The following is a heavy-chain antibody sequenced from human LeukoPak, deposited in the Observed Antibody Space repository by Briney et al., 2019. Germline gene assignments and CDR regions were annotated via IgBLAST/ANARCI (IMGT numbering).Heavy chain of an antibody. CDR3: ARVGSHSNYADYYYYYMDV. CDR2: IYYSGST. CDR1: GGSISSGDYY. J-gene: IGHJ6*03. D-gene: IGHD4-11*01. Sequence: SQTLSLTCTVSGGSISSGDYYWSWIRQPPGKGLEWIGYIYYSGSTYYNPSLKSRVTISVDTSKNQFSLKLSSVTAADTAVYYCARVGSHSNYADYYYYYMDVWGKGTTVTVSS. V-gene: IGHV4-30-4*08.